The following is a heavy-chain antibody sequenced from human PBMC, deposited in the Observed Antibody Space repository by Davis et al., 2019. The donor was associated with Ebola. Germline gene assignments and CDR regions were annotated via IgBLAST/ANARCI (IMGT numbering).Heavy chain of an antibody. CDR1: GGTFSSYA. J-gene: IGHJ5*02. CDR2: IIPIFGTA. CDR3: ARWGAAAGTGWFDP. V-gene: IGHV1-69*13. Sequence: SVKVSCKASGGTFSSYAISWVRQAPGQGLEWMGGIIPIFGTANYAQKFQGRVTITADESTSTAYMELSSLRSEDTAVYYCARWGAAAGTGWFDPWGQGTLVTVSS. D-gene: IGHD6-13*01.